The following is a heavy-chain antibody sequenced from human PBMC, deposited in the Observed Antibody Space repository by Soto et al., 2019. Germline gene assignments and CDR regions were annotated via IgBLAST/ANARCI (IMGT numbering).Heavy chain of an antibody. D-gene: IGHD2-15*01. CDR3: AKAPLIRCSGGSCYYFDY. J-gene: IGHJ4*02. CDR1: GFTFSSYA. V-gene: IGHV3-23*01. Sequence: SLRLSCAASGFTFSSYAMSWVRQAPGKGLEWVSAISGSGGSTYYADSVKGRFTISRDNSKNTLYLQMNSLRAEDTAVYYCAKAPLIRCSGGSCYYFDYWGQGTLVTVSS. CDR2: ISGSGGST.